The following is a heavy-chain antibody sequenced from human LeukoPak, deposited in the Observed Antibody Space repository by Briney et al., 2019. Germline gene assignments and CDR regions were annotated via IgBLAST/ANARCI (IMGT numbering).Heavy chain of an antibody. V-gene: IGHV4-34*01. Sequence: SETLSLTCAVYGGSFSGYYWSWIRQPPGKGLEWIGEINHSGSTNYNPSLKSRVTISVDTSKNRFSLKVRSVTAADTAVYYCARIRYVDFDWYQPEYYCFDYWGQGTLVTVSS. J-gene: IGHJ4*02. CDR1: GGSFSGYY. D-gene: IGHD3-9*01. CDR2: INHSGST. CDR3: ARIRYVDFDWYQPEYYCFDY.